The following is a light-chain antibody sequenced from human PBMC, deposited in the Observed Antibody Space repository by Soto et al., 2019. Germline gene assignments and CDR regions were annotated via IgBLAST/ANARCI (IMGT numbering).Light chain of an antibody. CDR2: GAS. Sequence: EIVLTQSPGTLSLSSGERATLSCRASQSVTRNQLAWFQQKPGQAPRLLIYGASNRATGIPERFSGSGSGTDFTLTISRLEPEDFAVYFCQQYGGLPRTFGQGTKVDIK. J-gene: IGKJ1*01. V-gene: IGKV3-20*01. CDR3: QQYGGLPRT. CDR1: QSVTRNQ.